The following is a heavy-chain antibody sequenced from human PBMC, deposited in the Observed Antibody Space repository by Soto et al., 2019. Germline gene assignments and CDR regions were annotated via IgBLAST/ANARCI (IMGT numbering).Heavy chain of an antibody. CDR3: ARGPYCSSTSCNSGAPTYDYYGLDV. J-gene: IGHJ6*02. CDR1: GGSIKNNNG. Sequence: PSWTLSLTCALSGGSIKNNNGGGWVRQPPGKELEWIGEMYQSGGTNYNPALRSRVTISVDKSKNQFSLKVSSVTAADTAVYYCARGPYCSSTSCNSGAPTYDYYGLDVWAQGTLLTVSS. CDR2: MYQSGGT. V-gene: IGHV4-4*02. D-gene: IGHD2-2*01.